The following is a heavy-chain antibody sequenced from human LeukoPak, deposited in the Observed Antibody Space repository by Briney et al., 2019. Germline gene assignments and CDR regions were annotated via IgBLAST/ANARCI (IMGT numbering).Heavy chain of an antibody. Sequence: GGSLSLSCAASGFTFSTYVLSWVRQAPGKGLEWVSAISGSGGSTYYATSVKGRFTISRDNSKNTLYLQMNSLRAEDTAVYYCAMGVVGATGGDYWGQGTLVTVSS. CDR3: AMGVVGATGGDY. CDR1: GFTFSTYV. CDR2: ISGSGGST. V-gene: IGHV3-23*01. J-gene: IGHJ4*02. D-gene: IGHD1-26*01.